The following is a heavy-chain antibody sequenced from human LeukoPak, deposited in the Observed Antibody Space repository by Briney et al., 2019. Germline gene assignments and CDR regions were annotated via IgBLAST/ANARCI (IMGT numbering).Heavy chain of an antibody. D-gene: IGHD4/OR15-4a*01. Sequence: SETLSLTCTVSGGSISHYYWSWIRQPPGKGPEWIGYIYYTGSTNYNPSLKSRVTISVDTSKNQFSLKLNSVTAADTAVYYCAREDPQTKVPEGMDVWGQGTTVTVSS. CDR3: AREDPQTKVPEGMDV. CDR1: GGSISHYY. V-gene: IGHV4-59*01. J-gene: IGHJ6*02. CDR2: IYYTGST.